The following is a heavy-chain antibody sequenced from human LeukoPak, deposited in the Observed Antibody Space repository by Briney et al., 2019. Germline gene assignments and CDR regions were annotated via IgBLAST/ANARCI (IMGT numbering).Heavy chain of an antibody. V-gene: IGHV1-18*01. D-gene: IGHD6-19*01. CDR2: ITAYNGNT. Sequence: ASVKVSCKASGYIFPSYGISWVRQAPGQGLEWMGWITAYNGNTNYGNTRFAQKFQGRVTMTTDTSTSTAYMELRSLRSDDTAVHYCARSCSPYSAWYRWCYFDYWGQGTLVTVSS. CDR3: ARSCSPYSAWYRWCYFDY. CDR1: GYIFPSYG. J-gene: IGHJ4*02.